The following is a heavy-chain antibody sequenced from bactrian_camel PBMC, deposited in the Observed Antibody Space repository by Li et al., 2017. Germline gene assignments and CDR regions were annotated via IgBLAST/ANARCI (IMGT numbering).Heavy chain of an antibody. V-gene: IGHV3S6*01. Sequence: HVQLVESGGGLVQPGGSLRLSCAASGFTFSTYWMSWVRQAPGKGLGWVSRVTSGGSVASYAESVKGRFAITRDNAKNTVYLQMNSLKPEDTAVYYCVRVGTVSGFAYWGQGTQVTVS. J-gene: IGHJ6*01. D-gene: IGHD3*01. CDR1: GFTFSTYW. CDR2: VTSGGSVA. CDR3: VRVGTVSGFAY.